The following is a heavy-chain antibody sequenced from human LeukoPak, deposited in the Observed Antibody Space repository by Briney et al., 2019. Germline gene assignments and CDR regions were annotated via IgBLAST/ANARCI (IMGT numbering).Heavy chain of an antibody. V-gene: IGHV3-23*01. CDR3: AKRRGFYYYMDV. D-gene: IGHD3-10*01. J-gene: IGHJ6*03. CDR2: ISGSGGST. Sequence: YPGGSLRLSCAASGFTFSSYAMSWVRQAPGKGLGWVSAISGSGGSTYYADSVKGRFTISRDNSKNTLYLQMNSLRAEDTAVYYCAKRRGFYYYMDVWGKGTTVTVSS. CDR1: GFTFSSYA.